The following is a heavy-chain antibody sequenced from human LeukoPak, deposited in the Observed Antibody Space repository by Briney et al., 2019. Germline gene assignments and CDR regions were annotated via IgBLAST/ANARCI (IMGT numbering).Heavy chain of an antibody. D-gene: IGHD3-10*01. J-gene: IGHJ4*02. CDR1: GFTFSSYG. CDR2: ISYDGSNK. CDR3: AKFHGSGSYYNDDY. V-gene: IGHV3-30*18. Sequence: PGRSLRLSCAAPGFTFSSYGMHWVRQAPGKGLEWVAVISYDGSNKYYADSVKGRFTISRDNSKNTLYLQMNSLRAEDTAVYYCAKFHGSGSYYNDDYWGQGTLVTVSS.